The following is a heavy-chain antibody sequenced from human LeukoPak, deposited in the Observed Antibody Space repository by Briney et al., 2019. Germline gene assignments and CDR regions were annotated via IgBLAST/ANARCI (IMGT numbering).Heavy chain of an antibody. Sequence: SVKVSCKASGGTFSSYAISWVRQAPGQGLEWMGGIIPIFGTANYAQKFQGRVTITAGESTSTAYMELSSLRSEDTAVYYCARDPSDYYGSGSHDDYWGQGTLVTVSS. CDR3: ARDPSDYYGSGSHDDY. J-gene: IGHJ4*02. D-gene: IGHD3-10*01. V-gene: IGHV1-69*13. CDR1: GGTFSSYA. CDR2: IIPIFGTA.